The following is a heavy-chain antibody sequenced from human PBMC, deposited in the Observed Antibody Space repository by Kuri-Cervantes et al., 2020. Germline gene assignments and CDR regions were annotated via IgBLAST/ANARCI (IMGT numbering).Heavy chain of an antibody. D-gene: IGHD6-13*01. V-gene: IGHV3-48*02. Sequence: GGSLRLSCAASGFTFDDYAMHWVRQAPGKGLEWISYIGSSGSLIYYEDSVKGRVTISRDNAGNSLYLQMNSLRDEDTAVYYCAGGQQVAHEYFQYWGQGTLVTVSS. CDR1: GFTFDDYA. CDR3: AGGQQVAHEYFQY. J-gene: IGHJ1*01. CDR2: IGSSGSLI.